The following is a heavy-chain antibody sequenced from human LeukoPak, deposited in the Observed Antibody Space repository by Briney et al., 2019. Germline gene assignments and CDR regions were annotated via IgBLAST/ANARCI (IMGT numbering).Heavy chain of an antibody. CDR3: AKSSGWYSDWFDP. Sequence: PAGGSLRLSCAASGFTFSSYAMNWVRQAPGKGLKWVSGISGGGGSTNYADSVKGRFTISRDNSKNTLYLQMNSLRAEETAVYYCAKSSGWYSDWFDPWGQGTLVTVSS. J-gene: IGHJ5*02. CDR2: ISGGGGST. D-gene: IGHD6-19*01. CDR1: GFTFSSYA. V-gene: IGHV3-23*01.